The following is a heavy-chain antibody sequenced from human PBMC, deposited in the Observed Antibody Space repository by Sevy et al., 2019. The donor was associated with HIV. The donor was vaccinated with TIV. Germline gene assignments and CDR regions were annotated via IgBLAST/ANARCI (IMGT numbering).Heavy chain of an antibody. D-gene: IGHD4-17*01. Sequence: ASVKVSCKASGYIFTDYYIHWVRQAPGQGLEWMAWINSYSGVTNYAQKFQGEVTVTRDTSLSTAYLELTRLKSNDTAIYYCARLTTQPTSDLYGMDVWGQGTTVTVSS. J-gene: IGHJ6*02. CDR2: INSYSGVT. CDR3: ARLTTQPTSDLYGMDV. V-gene: IGHV1-2*02. CDR1: GYIFTDYY.